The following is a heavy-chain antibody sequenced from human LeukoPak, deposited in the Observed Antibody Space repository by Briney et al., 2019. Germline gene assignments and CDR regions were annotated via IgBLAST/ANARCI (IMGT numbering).Heavy chain of an antibody. CDR1: GGSVTSSGYY. V-gene: IGHV4-61*08. Sequence: SETLSLTCTVSGGSVTSSGYYWSWVRQPPGKGLEYIGYIYYSGSTNYNPSLESRVTISVDTSKNQFSLKLRSVTAADTAVYYCARDSASTGYMNAFDIWGQGTMVTVSS. J-gene: IGHJ3*02. CDR3: ARDSASTGYMNAFDI. D-gene: IGHD3-22*01. CDR2: IYYSGST.